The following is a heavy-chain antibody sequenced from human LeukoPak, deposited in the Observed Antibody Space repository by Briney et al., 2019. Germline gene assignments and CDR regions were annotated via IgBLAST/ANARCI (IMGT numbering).Heavy chain of an antibody. Sequence: SETLSLTCGVSGGSISSYYWSWIRQAPGKGLEWIGYIYSSGSTNYKSSLKSRVTISVDTSKNQFSLKLSSVTAADTAVYYCAREREGPYGYLDYWGQGTLVTVSS. J-gene: IGHJ4*02. D-gene: IGHD4-17*01. CDR1: GGSISSYY. CDR2: IYSSGST. V-gene: IGHV4-4*08. CDR3: AREREGPYGYLDY.